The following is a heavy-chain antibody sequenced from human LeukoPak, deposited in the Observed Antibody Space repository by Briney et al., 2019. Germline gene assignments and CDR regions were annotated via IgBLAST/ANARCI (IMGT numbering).Heavy chain of an antibody. CDR1: GFTFSSYS. V-gene: IGHV3-21*01. CDR3: ARVSNRYFDY. J-gene: IGHJ4*03. Sequence: GGSLRLSCAASGFTFSSYSMNWVRQAPGKGLEWVSSISSSSSYIYYADSVKGRFTISRDNAKNSLYLQMNSLRAEDTAVYYCARVSNRYFDYWGQGPRSPSPQ. D-gene: IGHD2-2*01. CDR2: ISSSSSYI.